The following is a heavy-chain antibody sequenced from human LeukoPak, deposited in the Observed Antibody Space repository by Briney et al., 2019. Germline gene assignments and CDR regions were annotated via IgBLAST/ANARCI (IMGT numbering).Heavy chain of an antibody. CDR2: IYTSGST. D-gene: IGHD3-10*01. CDR1: GGSISSYY. CDR3: ARVVTMVRGTGLGYYYYMDV. V-gene: IGHV4-4*07. Sequence: PSETLSLTCTVSGGSISSYYWSWIRQPAGKGLEWIGRIYTSGSTNYNPSLKSRVTMSVDTSKNQFSLKLSSVTAADTAVYYCARVVTMVRGTGLGYYYYMDVWAKGPRSPSP. J-gene: IGHJ6*03.